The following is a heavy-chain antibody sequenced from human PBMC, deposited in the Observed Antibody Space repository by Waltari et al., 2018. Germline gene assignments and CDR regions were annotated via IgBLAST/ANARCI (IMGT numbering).Heavy chain of an antibody. D-gene: IGHD1-26*01. J-gene: IGHJ4*02. CDR2: INPSGGTT. V-gene: IGHV1-46*01. CDR1: GYTFTAFY. CDR3: ARTGVYSGSFHPYCFDY. Sequence: QVQLVQSGAEVKKPGASVNISCKASGYTFTAFYLHWVRQAPGQGLEWMGVINPSGGTTGYAQKFQGRVTMTRDTSTSTVYMDLSSLRSEDTAVYYCARTGVYSGSFHPYCFDYWGQGTLVTVSS.